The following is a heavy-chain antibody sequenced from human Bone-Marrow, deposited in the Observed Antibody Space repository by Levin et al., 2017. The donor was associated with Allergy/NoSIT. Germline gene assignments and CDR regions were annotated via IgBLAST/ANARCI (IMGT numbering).Heavy chain of an antibody. J-gene: IGHJ4*01. Sequence: SETLSLTCTVSGDSINNYNYYWGWVRQPPGKGLEWIGNIYSGGGTSYNPSLQSRVTISVDTSKSQFSLYLRSVTAADTAVYYCVRQGGVFSYSSSWHVDHWGRGILVSAS. CDR2: IYSGGGT. CDR1: GDSINNYNYY. D-gene: IGHD6-13*01. CDR3: VRQGGVFSYSSSWHVDH. V-gene: IGHV4-39*01.